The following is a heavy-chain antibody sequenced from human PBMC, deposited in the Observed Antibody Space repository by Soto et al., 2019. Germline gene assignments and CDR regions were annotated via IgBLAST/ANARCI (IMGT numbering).Heavy chain of an antibody. Sequence: PGGSLRLSCAASGFTFSSYWMHWVRQAPGKGLVWVSRINSDGSSTSYADSVKGRFTISRDNAKDTLYLQMNSLRAEDTAVYYCARAKHTPIVVVPAAIDPTDYWGQGTLVTVSS. V-gene: IGHV3-74*01. CDR1: GFTFSSYW. J-gene: IGHJ4*02. D-gene: IGHD2-2*02. CDR2: INSDGSST. CDR3: ARAKHTPIVVVPAAIDPTDY.